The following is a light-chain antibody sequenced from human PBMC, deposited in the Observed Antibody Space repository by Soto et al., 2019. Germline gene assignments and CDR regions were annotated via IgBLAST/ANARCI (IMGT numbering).Light chain of an antibody. V-gene: IGKV3-11*01. Sequence: EIVLTQSPATLSLSPGDRATLSCRASQSVSRSLTWYQQKPGQAPRLLIYGASSRATGIPDRFSGSGSGTDFTLTISRLEPEDSAVYYCQQRSMWPLTFGGGTKVDIK. CDR2: GAS. CDR3: QQRSMWPLT. J-gene: IGKJ4*01. CDR1: QSVSRS.